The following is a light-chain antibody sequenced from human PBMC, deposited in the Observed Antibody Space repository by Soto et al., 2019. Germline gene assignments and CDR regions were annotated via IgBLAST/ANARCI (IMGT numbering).Light chain of an antibody. Sequence: IVLTQSPATLSLSPGERATLSCRASQSVSSYLAWYQQKPGQAPRLLIYDASNRATGIPARFSGSGSGTDFTLTIISLEPEDFAVYYCQQRSNWPKTFGQGTKLEIK. CDR2: DAS. CDR1: QSVSSY. V-gene: IGKV3-11*01. J-gene: IGKJ2*01. CDR3: QQRSNWPKT.